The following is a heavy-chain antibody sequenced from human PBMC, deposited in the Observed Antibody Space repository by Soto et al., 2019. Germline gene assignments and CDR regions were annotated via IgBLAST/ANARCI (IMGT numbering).Heavy chain of an antibody. J-gene: IGHJ6*02. CDR3: AREGAATSNYGMDV. V-gene: IGHV1-2*04. CDR1: GYTFTDYY. Sequence: QVQLVQSGAEVKKPGASVKVSCKASGYTFTDYYIHWVRQAPGQWLEWMGWVNPNIGGTNYAQKFQCWFTMTRDTSIRTVYMELRSLKTDDMAVYYCAREGAATSNYGMDVWGQGTTVTVCS. D-gene: IGHD6-25*01. CDR2: VNPNIGGT.